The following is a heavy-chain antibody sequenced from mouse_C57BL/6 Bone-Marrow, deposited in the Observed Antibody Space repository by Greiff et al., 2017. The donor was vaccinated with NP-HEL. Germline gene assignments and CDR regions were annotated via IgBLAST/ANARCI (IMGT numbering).Heavy chain of an antibody. CDR3: AREGYCGYSPFDY. J-gene: IGHJ2*01. V-gene: IGHV1-69*01. CDR1: GYTFTSYW. Sequence: VQLQQPGAELVMPGASVKLSCKASGYTFTSYWMHWVKQRPGQGLEWIGEIDPSDSYTNYNQKFKGKTTLTVEKPSSTAYMQLSSLSSEDSAVYYCAREGYCGYSPFDYWGQGTTLTVSS. CDR2: IDPSDSYT. D-gene: IGHD2-3*01.